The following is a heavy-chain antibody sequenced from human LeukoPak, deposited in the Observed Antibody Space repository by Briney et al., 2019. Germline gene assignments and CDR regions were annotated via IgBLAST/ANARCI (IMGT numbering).Heavy chain of an antibody. D-gene: IGHD3-10*01. V-gene: IGHV4-59*08. Sequence: SESLSLTCNVSGGSVSDYYWSWIRQPAGKGREWIGYIYYSGSTNYNPSLKSRVTISVDTSKNQYSLKLSSVTAADTAVYYCARHKHRSYGSGIDWFDPWGQGTLVTVSS. CDR3: ARHKHRSYGSGIDWFDP. CDR1: GGSVSDYY. CDR2: IYYSGST. J-gene: IGHJ5*02.